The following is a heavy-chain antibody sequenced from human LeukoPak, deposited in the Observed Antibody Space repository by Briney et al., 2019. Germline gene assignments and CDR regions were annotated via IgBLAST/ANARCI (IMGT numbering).Heavy chain of an antibody. CDR2: VNSDGITT. CDR3: ARGGTYGSFDY. J-gene: IGHJ4*02. V-gene: IGHV3-74*01. D-gene: IGHD4-17*01. Sequence: PGGSLRLSCAASGFTLTSYWMHWVRQAPGKGLVWVSHVNSDGITTSYADSVKGRLTISRDNAKNTLYLQMNSLRVEDTAVYYCARGGTYGSFDYWGQGTLVTVSS. CDR1: GFTLTSYW.